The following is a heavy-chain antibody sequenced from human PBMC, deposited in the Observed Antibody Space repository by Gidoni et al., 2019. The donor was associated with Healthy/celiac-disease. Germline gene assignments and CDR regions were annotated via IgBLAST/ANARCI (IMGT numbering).Heavy chain of an antibody. Sequence: EVQLVESGGGLVQPGGSLRLSCAASGFTFSSYDMHWVRQATGKGLEWVSAIGTAGDTYYPGSVKGRSTISRENAKNSLYLQMNSLRAGDTAVYYCARGSPLWADDAFDIWGQGTMVTVSS. CDR3: ARGSPLWADDAFDI. CDR2: IGTAGDT. J-gene: IGHJ3*02. CDR1: GFTFSSYD. V-gene: IGHV3-13*01. D-gene: IGHD3-16*01.